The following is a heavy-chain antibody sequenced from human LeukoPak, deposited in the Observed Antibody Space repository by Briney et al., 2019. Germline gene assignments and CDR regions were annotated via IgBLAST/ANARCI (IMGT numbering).Heavy chain of an antibody. CDR1: GFTFSSYA. D-gene: IGHD3-22*01. V-gene: IGHV3-23*01. J-gene: IGHJ4*02. CDR3: AKGTYYYDSSGYPY. Sequence: GGSLRLSCAASGFTFSSYAMSWVRQAPGKGLEWVSAISGSGGGTYYADSVKGRFTISRDNSKNTLYLQMNSLRAEDTAVYYCAKGTYYYDSSGYPYWGQGTLVTVSS. CDR2: ISGSGGGT.